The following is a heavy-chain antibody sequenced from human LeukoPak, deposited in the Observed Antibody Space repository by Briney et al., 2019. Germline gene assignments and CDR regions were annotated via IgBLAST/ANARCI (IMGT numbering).Heavy chain of an antibody. D-gene: IGHD2-15*01. J-gene: IGHJ6*01. CDR1: GFPFSSYA. Sequence: GGSLRLSCSASGFPFSSYAMHWVRQAPGKGLEYVSAISDSGGSTYYADSVEGRFTISRDNSKNTLYLQMSSLRAEDTAVYFCVRGYSFGPYGMDVWGEGTRVPLSS. V-gene: IGHV3-64D*09. CDR2: ISDSGGST. CDR3: VRGYSFGPYGMDV.